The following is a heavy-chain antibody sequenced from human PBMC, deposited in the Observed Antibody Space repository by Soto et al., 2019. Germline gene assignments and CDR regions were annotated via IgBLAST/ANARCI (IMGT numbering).Heavy chain of an antibody. CDR2: VFYTGIT. J-gene: IGHJ4*02. CDR3: ARMYSSSPTPFFDH. D-gene: IGHD6-6*01. V-gene: IGHV4-59*01. CDR1: GDSISSNY. Sequence: LSLTCTVSGDSISSNYWTWLRQPPGEGLEWIGYVFYTGITNYNPSLKSRVTISVDTSMNHFSLKLNSVTAADSAMYYCARMYSSSPTPFFDHWGQGTLVTVSS.